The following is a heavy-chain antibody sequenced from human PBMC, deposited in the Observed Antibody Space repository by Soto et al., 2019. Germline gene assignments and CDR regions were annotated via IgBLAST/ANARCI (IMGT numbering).Heavy chain of an antibody. J-gene: IGHJ4*02. CDR1: GFTFSSYA. Sequence: GGSLRLSCAASGFTFSSYAMHWVRQAPGKGLEWVAVISYDGSNKYYADSVKGRFTISRDNSKNTLYLQMNSLRAEDTAVYYCARALFRSSWYVYDYWGQGTLVTVSS. CDR2: ISYDGSNK. V-gene: IGHV3-30-3*01. D-gene: IGHD6-13*01. CDR3: ARALFRSSWYVYDY.